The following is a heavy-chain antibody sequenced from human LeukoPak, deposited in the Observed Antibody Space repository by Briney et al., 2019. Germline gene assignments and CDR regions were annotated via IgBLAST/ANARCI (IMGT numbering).Heavy chain of an antibody. J-gene: IGHJ3*01. Sequence: ASVKLSCKASGYTFTSYYMHWVRHAPGQGLEWMGIINPSGGSTSYAQKFQGRVTMTRDTSTSTVYMEASRLRSEGPAVYFRARDWTTMGDAFDVWGQGTMVTVSS. CDR1: GYTFTSYY. CDR2: INPSGGST. D-gene: IGHD3-10*01. V-gene: IGHV1-46*03. CDR3: ARDWTTMGDAFDV.